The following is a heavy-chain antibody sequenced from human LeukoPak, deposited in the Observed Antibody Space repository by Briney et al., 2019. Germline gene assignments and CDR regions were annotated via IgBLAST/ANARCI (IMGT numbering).Heavy chain of an antibody. CDR1: GFTFSDHY. CDR3: ARGYYDTTGDAFDI. J-gene: IGHJ3*02. CDR2: IRHKADGYTT. D-gene: IGHD3-22*01. Sequence: GGSLRLSCAASGFTFSDHYMDWVRQAPGKGLEWVGRIRHKADGYTTEYAASVKGRFSISRDDSKNSLFLQLNSLKTEDTAVYYCARGYYDTTGDAFDIWGQGTMVTVSS. V-gene: IGHV3-72*01.